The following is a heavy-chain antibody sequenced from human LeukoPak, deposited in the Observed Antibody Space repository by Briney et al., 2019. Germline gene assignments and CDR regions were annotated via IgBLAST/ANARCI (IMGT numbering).Heavy chain of an antibody. Sequence: PSETLSLTCAVYGGSFSGYYWSWIRQPPGKGLEWIGEINHSGSTNYNPSLKSRVTISVDTSKNQFSLKLSSVTAADTAVYYCAREGGYCSSTGCPLDYWGQGTLVTVSS. CDR1: GGSFSGYY. CDR3: AREGGYCSSTGCPLDY. J-gene: IGHJ4*02. V-gene: IGHV4-34*01. CDR2: INHSGST. D-gene: IGHD2-2*01.